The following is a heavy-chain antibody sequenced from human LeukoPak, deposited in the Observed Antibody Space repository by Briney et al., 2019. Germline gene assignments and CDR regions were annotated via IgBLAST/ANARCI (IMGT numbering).Heavy chain of an antibody. CDR3: ARDDYGGNSVRSC. CDR1: GYTFTDYY. V-gene: IGHV1-69*13. CDR2: IIPIFGTT. Sequence: ASVKVSCKASGYTFTDYYLHWVRQAPGQGLEWMGGIIPIFGTTNYAQKFQGRVTITADESTSTAYMDLSSLRSEDTAVYYCARDDYGGNSVRSCWGQGTLVTVSS. J-gene: IGHJ4*02. D-gene: IGHD4-23*01.